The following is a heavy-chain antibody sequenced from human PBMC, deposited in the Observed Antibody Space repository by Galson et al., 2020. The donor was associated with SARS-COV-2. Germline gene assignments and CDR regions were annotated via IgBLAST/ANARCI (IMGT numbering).Heavy chain of an antibody. CDR1: GSAISSYY. V-gene: IGHV4-59*01. Sequence: ASETLSLTCTVSGSAISSYYWSWIRQPPGKGLEWIGYIYYNGRTNYNPSLKSRVSMSVDTSQRQFSLTLTSLTAADTAIYYCARDFYGSGPPGHWGQGLLVTVSS. CDR2: IYYNGRT. CDR3: ARDFYGSGPPGH. J-gene: IGHJ1*01. D-gene: IGHD3-10*01.